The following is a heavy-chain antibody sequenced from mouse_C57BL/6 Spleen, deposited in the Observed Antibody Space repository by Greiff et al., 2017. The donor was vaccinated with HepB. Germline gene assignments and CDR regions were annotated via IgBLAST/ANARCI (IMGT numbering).Heavy chain of an antibody. CDR3: ARSDYGSSYNFDY. V-gene: IGHV1-59*01. Sequence: VQLQQPGAELVRPGTSVKLSCKASGYTFTSYWMHWVKQRPGQGLEWIGVIDPSDSYTNYNQKFKGKATLTVDTSSSTAYMQLSSLTSEDSAVYYCARSDYGSSYNFDYWGQGTTLTVSS. D-gene: IGHD1-1*01. CDR1: GYTFTSYW. J-gene: IGHJ2*01. CDR2: IDPSDSYT.